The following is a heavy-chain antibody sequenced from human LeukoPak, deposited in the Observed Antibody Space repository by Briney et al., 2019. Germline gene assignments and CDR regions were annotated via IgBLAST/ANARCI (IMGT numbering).Heavy chain of an antibody. V-gene: IGHV3-23*01. Sequence: PGGSLRLSCAASGFTFSSYAMSWVRQAPGKGLEWVSAISGSGGSTYYAVSVKGRFTISRDSAKNSLYLQMNSLRAEDTAVYYCARDLGSGYWGQGTLVTVSS. D-gene: IGHD3-10*01. CDR3: ARDLGSGY. CDR1: GFTFSSYA. J-gene: IGHJ4*02. CDR2: ISGSGGST.